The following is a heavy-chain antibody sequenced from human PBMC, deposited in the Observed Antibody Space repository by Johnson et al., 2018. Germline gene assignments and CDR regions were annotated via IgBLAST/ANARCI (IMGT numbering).Heavy chain of an antibody. CDR3: ARSLVVVGSYGAFDI. J-gene: IGHJ3*02. CDR1: GYTFTSYY. CDR2: INPSGGST. V-gene: IGHV1-46*01. D-gene: IGHD3-22*01. Sequence: QVQLQEAGAEVKKPGASVKVSCNASGYTFTSYYMHWVRQAPGQGLEWMGIINPSGGSTSYAQKFQGRVTMTRDTSTSTVYMELSSLRSEDTAVYYCARSLVVVGSYGAFDIWVQGTMVTVSS.